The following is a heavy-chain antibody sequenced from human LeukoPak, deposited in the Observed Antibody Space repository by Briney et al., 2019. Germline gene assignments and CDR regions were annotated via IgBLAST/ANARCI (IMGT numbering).Heavy chain of an antibody. J-gene: IGHJ4*02. D-gene: IGHD6-19*01. V-gene: IGHV3-7*03. CDR2: IKQDGSEK. CDR1: GFTFSSYW. CDR3: ARDVPVAGLDY. Sequence: SGGSLRLSCAASGFTFSSYWMSWVRQAPGKGLEWVANIKQDGSEKYYVDSVKGRFTISRDNAKNSLYLQMNSVRVEDTDVYYCARDVPVAGLDYWGQGTLVTVSS.